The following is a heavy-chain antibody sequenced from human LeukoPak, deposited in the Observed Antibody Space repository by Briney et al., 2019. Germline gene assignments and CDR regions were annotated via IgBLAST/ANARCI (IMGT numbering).Heavy chain of an antibody. CDR3: ARHPSARVFFDY. V-gene: IGHV4-59*08. Sequence: PSEALSLTCTVSGASISSYYWSWIRQPPGKGLEWIGYIYYLGSTNYNPSLKSRVTISVDTSKNQFSLNLKSVTAADTAVYYCARHPSARVFFDYWGQGTLVTVSS. J-gene: IGHJ4*02. CDR2: IYYLGST. CDR1: GASISSYY. D-gene: IGHD3-3*01.